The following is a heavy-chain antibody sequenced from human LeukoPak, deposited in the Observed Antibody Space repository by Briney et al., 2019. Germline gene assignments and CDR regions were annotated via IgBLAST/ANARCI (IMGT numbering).Heavy chain of an antibody. CDR1: GYSISSGYY. CDR3: ARNEYDSSGYYDWFDP. CDR2: IYHSGST. Sequence: SETLSLTCTVSGYSISSGYYWGWIRQPPGKGLEWIGSIYHSGSTYYNPSLKSRVTISVDTSKNQFSLTLSSVTAADTAVYYCARNEYDSSGYYDWFDPWGKGTTVTVSS. D-gene: IGHD3-22*01. J-gene: IGHJ6*04. V-gene: IGHV4-38-2*02.